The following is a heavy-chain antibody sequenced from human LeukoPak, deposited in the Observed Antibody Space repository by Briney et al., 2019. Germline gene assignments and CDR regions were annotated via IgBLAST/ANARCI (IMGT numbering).Heavy chain of an antibody. Sequence: PSETLSLTCTVSGNSISSYYWSWIRQPAGKGLEWIGRIHTSGSTNYNPSLKSRVNMSVDTSKNQFSLKLSSVTAADTAVYYCARDTYYYDSSGYLSFDYWGQGTLVIVSS. CDR1: GNSISSYY. V-gene: IGHV4-4*07. D-gene: IGHD3-22*01. CDR2: IHTSGST. J-gene: IGHJ4*02. CDR3: ARDTYYYDSSGYLSFDY.